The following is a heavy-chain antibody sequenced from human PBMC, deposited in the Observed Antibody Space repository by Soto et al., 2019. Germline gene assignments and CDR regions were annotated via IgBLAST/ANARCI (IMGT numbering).Heavy chain of an antibody. CDR1: GGSIGNLY. D-gene: IGHD5-12*01. V-gene: IGHV4-59*08. CDR2: IYNSGAR. CDR3: ATHSLDSGYGSS. Sequence: SETLSLTCTVSGGSIGNLYLSWIRQPPGKGLEWIGYIYNSGARNYHPSLKSRVIMSVDTSRTRFTLEVTSVTAADSAVYYCATHSLDSGYGSSSGPGTLVTVSS. J-gene: IGHJ5*02.